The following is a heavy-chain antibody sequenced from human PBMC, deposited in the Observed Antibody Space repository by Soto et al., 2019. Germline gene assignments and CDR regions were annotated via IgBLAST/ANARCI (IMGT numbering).Heavy chain of an antibody. CDR2: ISSSSSYI. V-gene: IGHV3-21*01. CDR1: GFTFSSYS. D-gene: IGHD6-6*01. J-gene: IGHJ4*02. CDR3: ARERSSSPLDY. Sequence: GGSLRLSCAASGFTFSSYSMNWVRQAPGKGPEWVSSISSSSSYIYYADSVKGRFTISRDNAKNSLYLQMNSPRAEDTAVYYCARERSSSPLDYWGQGTLVTVSS.